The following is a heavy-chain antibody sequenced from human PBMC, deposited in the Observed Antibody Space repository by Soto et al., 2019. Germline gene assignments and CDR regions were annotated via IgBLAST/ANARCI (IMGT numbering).Heavy chain of an antibody. D-gene: IGHD6-13*01. CDR1: GFTFSSYA. V-gene: IGHV3-23*01. CDR2: ISGSGGST. J-gene: IGHJ4*02. Sequence: EVQLLESGGGLVQPGGSLRLSCAASGFTFSSYAMSWVRQAPGKGLEWVSAISGSGGSTYYADFVKGRFTISRDNSKNTLYLQMNSMRAEDTAVYYCAKAPGRSQQLVPGHHNVGGVDYWGQGTLVTVSS. CDR3: AKAPGRSQQLVPGHHNVGGVDY.